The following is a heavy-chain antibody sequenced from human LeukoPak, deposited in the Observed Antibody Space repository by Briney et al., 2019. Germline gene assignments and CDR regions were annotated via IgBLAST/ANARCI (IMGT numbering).Heavy chain of an antibody. CDR1: GFTFSSYS. Sequence: PGGSLRLSCAASGFTFSSYSMNWVRQAPGKGLEWVSSISSSSSYIYYADSVKGRFTISRDNAKNSLYLQMNSLRAEDTAVYYCARDSESYFVDAFDIWGQGTMVTVSS. CDR3: ARDSESYFVDAFDI. J-gene: IGHJ3*02. V-gene: IGHV3-21*01. D-gene: IGHD1-26*01. CDR2: ISSSSSYI.